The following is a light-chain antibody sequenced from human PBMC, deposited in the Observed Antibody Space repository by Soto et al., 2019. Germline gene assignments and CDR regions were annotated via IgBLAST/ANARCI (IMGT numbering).Light chain of an antibody. Sequence: EIVLTQSPGTLSLSPGERATLSCRASQSVSSNYLAWYRRKPGQAPRLLIYGASSRATGIPDRFSGSGSGTDFTLTITRLEPEDFAVYYCQQYGSSPPTFGPGTRVEMK. CDR2: GAS. V-gene: IGKV3-20*01. J-gene: IGKJ1*01. CDR1: QSVSSNY. CDR3: QQYGSSPPT.